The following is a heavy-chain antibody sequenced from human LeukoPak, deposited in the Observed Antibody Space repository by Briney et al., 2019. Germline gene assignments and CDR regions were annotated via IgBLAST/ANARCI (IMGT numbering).Heavy chain of an antibody. V-gene: IGHV3-11*01. J-gene: IGHJ3*02. CDR3: ARVAAAADAFDI. CDR1: GFTFSDYY. CDR2: ISSSGSTI. D-gene: IGHD6-13*01. Sequence: GGSLRLSCAASGFTFSDYYMSWIRQAPGEGLEWVSYISSSGSTIYYADSVKGRFTISRDNAKNSLYLQMNSLRAEDTAVYYCARVAAAADAFDIWGQGTMVTVSS.